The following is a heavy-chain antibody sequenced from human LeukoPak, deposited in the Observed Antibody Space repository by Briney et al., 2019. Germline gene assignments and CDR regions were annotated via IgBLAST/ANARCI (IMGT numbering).Heavy chain of an antibody. D-gene: IGHD3-3*01. CDR3: ARDLLEWYFDY. V-gene: IGHV3-66*01. CDR1: GLTVSSTY. Sequence: GGSLRLSCAASGLTVSSTYMSWVRHTPGQGLEWVSDIYSGGSTYYADSVKGRFTISRDNTKNTLYLQMNSLSAEDTAVYYCARDLLEWYFDYWGQGTLVTVSS. CDR2: IYSGGST. J-gene: IGHJ4*02.